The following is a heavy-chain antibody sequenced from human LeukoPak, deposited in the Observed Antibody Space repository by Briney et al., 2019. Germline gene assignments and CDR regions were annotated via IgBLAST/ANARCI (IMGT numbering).Heavy chain of an antibody. D-gene: IGHD6-19*01. CDR2: IYHSGST. CDR3: ARDGGGRVAVAGLWYN. V-gene: IGHV4-38-2*02. CDR1: GYSISRGDY. J-gene: IGHJ4*02. Sequence: SETLSLTCTDSGYSISRGDYWGWIRQPAGKELEWIGSIYHSGSTYYNPSLESRISISVDTSKNQFSLKLNSVTAADTAVYFCARDGGGRVAVAGLWYNWGQGTLVTVSS.